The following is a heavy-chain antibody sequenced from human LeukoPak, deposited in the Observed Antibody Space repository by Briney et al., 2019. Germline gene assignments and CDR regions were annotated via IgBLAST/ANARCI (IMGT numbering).Heavy chain of an antibody. D-gene: IGHD4-17*01. CDR1: GFTFSSYW. V-gene: IGHV3-7*01. CDR2: IKQDGSEQ. CDR3: SRRLRRNYFDY. J-gene: IGHJ4*02. Sequence: GGPLRLSCAASGFTFSSYWMSWVRQAPGKGPEGVANIKQDGSEQYQVDSVKGRFTISRHNAKNSLYLQMNSLRAEDTAVYYCSRRLRRNYFDYWGQGTLVTVSS.